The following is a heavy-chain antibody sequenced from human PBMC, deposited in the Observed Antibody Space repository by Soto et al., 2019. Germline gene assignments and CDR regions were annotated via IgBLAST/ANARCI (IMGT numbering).Heavy chain of an antibody. CDR2: ISSSGSTI. CDR3: ASLVVVPAAHYYYGMDV. Sequence: TGGSLRLSCAASGFTFSSYEMNWVRQAPGKGLEWVSYISSSGSTIYYADSVKGRFTISRDNAKNSLYLQMNSLRAEDTAVYYCASLVVVPAAHYYYGMDVWGQGTTVTVSS. J-gene: IGHJ6*02. CDR1: GFTFSSYE. V-gene: IGHV3-48*03. D-gene: IGHD2-2*01.